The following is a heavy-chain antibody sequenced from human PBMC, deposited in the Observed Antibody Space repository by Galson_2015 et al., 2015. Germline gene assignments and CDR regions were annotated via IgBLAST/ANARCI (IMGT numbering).Heavy chain of an antibody. CDR2: IYYSGST. J-gene: IGHJ4*02. D-gene: IGHD3-3*01. CDR3: ARHDSLFRPYYFDY. CDR1: GGSISSYY. Sequence: SETLSLTCTVSGGSISSYYWSWIRQPPGKGLEWIGYIYYSGSTNYNPSLKSRVTISVDTSKNQFSLKLSSVTAADTAVYYCARHDSLFRPYYFDYWGQGTLVTVSS. V-gene: IGHV4-59*01.